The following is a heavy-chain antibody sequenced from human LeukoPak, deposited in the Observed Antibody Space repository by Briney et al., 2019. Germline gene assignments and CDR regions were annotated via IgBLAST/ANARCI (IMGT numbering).Heavy chain of an antibody. D-gene: IGHD3-3*01. J-gene: IGHJ6*02. CDR1: GYTFTSYG. V-gene: IGHV1-18*01. CDR2: ISAYNGNT. CDR3: ARGSPVLRFLEWLLKNYYYYYGMDV. Sequence: ASVKVSCKASGYTFTSYGISWVRQAPGQGLEWMGWISAYNGNTNYAQKLQGRVTMTTDTSTSTAYMELRSLRSDDTAVYYCARGSPVLRFLEWLLKNYYYYYGMDVWGQGTTVTVSS.